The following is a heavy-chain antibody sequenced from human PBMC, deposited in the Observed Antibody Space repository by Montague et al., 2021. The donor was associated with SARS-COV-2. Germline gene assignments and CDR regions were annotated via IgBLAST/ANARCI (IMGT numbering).Heavy chain of an antibody. Sequence: SETLSLTCAVYGGSLSGYYWSWIRQPPEKGLEWIGEINHSANTKYNPSLKSPVTISIDTSKNQFSLKMTSVTAADTAIYYCASGIYPSGSYYNRYYYGLNIWGPGTTVIVSS. CDR2: INHSANT. V-gene: IGHV4-34*01. J-gene: IGHJ6*02. D-gene: IGHD3-10*01. CDR3: ASGIYPSGSYYNRYYYGLNI. CDR1: GGSLSGYY.